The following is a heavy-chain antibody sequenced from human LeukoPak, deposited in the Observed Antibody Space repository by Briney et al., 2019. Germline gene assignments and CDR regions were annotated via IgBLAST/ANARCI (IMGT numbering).Heavy chain of an antibody. D-gene: IGHD3-22*01. Sequence: SETLSLTCTVSSGSISTGDYYWSWVRQPPGKGLEYIGYIYYSGSTYYNPSLKSRITISVDTSKNQFSLKLSSVTAADTAVYYCAVGHYYHSSGYLFDSWGQGALVTVSS. CDR1: SGSISTGDYY. J-gene: IGHJ4*02. V-gene: IGHV4-30-4*01. CDR3: AVGHYYHSSGYLFDS. CDR2: IYYSGST.